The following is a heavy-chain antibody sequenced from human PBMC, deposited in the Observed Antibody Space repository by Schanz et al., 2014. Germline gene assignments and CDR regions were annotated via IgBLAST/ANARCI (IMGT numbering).Heavy chain of an antibody. CDR1: GFTISSYS. D-gene: IGHD3-9*01. J-gene: IGHJ4*02. CDR2: ISSSGSYI. V-gene: IGHV3-21*04. Sequence: VQLVESGGGVVQPGRSLRLSCAAYGFTISSYSMNWVRQAPGKGLEWVSSISSSGSYIYYADSVKGRFSISRDNAKNSLFLQMNRLRAEDTAVYYCAKQIHYDILTVTRNWGQGTLVTVSS. CDR3: AKQIHYDILTVTRN.